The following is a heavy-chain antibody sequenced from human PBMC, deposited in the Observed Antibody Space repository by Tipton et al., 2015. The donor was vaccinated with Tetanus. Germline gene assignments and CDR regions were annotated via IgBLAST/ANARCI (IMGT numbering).Heavy chain of an antibody. Sequence: LRLSCAVSGGLLSTGGYSWGWIRQPPGQGLEWIGYIYHTGSTYYNPSLRGRVTMSVDTSRTLFSLTLIAVTAADTAVYFCARGLIDDFLGSRIYFDSWGPGTLVTVSS. CDR2: IYHTGST. CDR1: GGLLSTGGYS. J-gene: IGHJ4*02. D-gene: IGHD2-8*01. CDR3: ARGLIDDFLGSRIYFDS. V-gene: IGHV4-30-2*01.